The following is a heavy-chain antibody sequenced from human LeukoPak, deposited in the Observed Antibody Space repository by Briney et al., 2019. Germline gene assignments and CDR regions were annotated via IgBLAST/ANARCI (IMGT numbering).Heavy chain of an antibody. J-gene: IGHJ5*02. CDR3: ARGVMPQLPDWFDP. D-gene: IGHD2-2*01. CDR1: GFTFSSYS. V-gene: IGHV3-21*01. Sequence: GGSLRLSCAASGFTFSSYSMNWVRQAPGKGLECVSSISSGSSYIYYADSVKGRFTISRDNAKNSLYLQMNSLRAEDTAVYYCARGVMPQLPDWFDPWGQGTLVTVSS. CDR2: ISSGSSYI.